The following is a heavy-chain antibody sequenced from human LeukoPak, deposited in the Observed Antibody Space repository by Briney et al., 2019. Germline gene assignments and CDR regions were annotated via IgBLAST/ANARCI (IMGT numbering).Heavy chain of an antibody. J-gene: IGHJ6*02. CDR1: GYSISSGYY. CDR2: IYHSGST. CDR3: ARELLWFGEFTGMDV. Sequence: SETLSLTCTVSGYSISSGYYWGWIRQPPGKGLEWIGSIYHSGSTYYNPSLKSRVTISVDTSKNQFSLKLSSVTAADTAVYYCARELLWFGEFTGMDVWGQGTTVTVSS. D-gene: IGHD3-10*01. V-gene: IGHV4-38-2*02.